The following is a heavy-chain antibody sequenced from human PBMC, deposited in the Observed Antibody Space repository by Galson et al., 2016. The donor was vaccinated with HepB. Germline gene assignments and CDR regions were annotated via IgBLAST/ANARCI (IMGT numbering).Heavy chain of an antibody. Sequence: SLRLSCAASGFTFSDHYIDWVRQAPGKGLEWVGRSRDKAHSYTREYAASVKGRFAISRDESENSLYLQMNSLKTEDTAVYYCARDFYDGSCHYMDYWGGGTLVTVSS. J-gene: IGHJ4*02. CDR2: SRDKAHSYTR. V-gene: IGHV3-72*01. D-gene: IGHD2/OR15-2a*01. CDR3: ARDFYDGSCHYMDY. CDR1: GFTFSDHY.